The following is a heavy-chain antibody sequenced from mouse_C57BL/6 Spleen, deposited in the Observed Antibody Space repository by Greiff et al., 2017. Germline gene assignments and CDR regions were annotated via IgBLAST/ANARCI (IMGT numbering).Heavy chain of an antibody. J-gene: IGHJ1*03. V-gene: IGHV1-50*01. CDR3: ARGGRYWYFDV. CDR1: GYTFTSYW. CDR2: IDPSDSYT. Sequence: QVQLQQPGAELVKPGASVKLSCKASGYTFTSYWMQWVKQRPGQGLEWIGEIDPSDSYTNYNQKFKGKATLTVDTSSSTAYMRLSSLTSEDSAVYCCARGGRYWYFDVWGTGTTVTVSS.